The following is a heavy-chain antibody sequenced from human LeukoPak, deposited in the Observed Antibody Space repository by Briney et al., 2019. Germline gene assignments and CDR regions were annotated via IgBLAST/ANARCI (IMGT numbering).Heavy chain of an antibody. CDR1: GFTFSSYS. V-gene: IGHV3-66*01. CDR3: ARGFYYDSS. D-gene: IGHD3-22*01. J-gene: IGHJ4*02. Sequence: PGGSLRLSCAASGFTFSSYSMNWVRQAPGKGLEWVSVIYSGGSTYYADSVKGRFTISRDNSKNTLYLQMNSLRAEDTAVYYCARGFYYDSSGGQGTLVTVSS. CDR2: IYSGGST.